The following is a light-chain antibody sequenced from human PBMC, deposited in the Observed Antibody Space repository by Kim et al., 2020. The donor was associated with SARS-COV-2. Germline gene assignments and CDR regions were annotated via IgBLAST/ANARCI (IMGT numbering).Light chain of an antibody. CDR3: QTWGTGSWV. Sequence: QLVLTQSPSASASLGASVKLTCTLSSGHSSYAIAWHQQQSEKGPRYLMKLNSDGSHSKGDGIPDRFSGSSSGAERYLIISSLQSEDEADYYCQTWGTGSWVFGGGTQLTVL. CDR1: SGHSSYA. CDR2: LNSDGSH. J-gene: IGLJ3*02. V-gene: IGLV4-69*01.